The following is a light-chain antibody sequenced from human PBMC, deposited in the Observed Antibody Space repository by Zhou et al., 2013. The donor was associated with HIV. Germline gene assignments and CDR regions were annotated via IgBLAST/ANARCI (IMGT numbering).Light chain of an antibody. CDR1: QNISSW. CDR2: LAS. Sequence: DIQMTQSPSTLSASLGDRVTVTCRASQNISSWLAWYQQKPGKAPKLLVHLASNLQSGVSSRFSGSGSGTDFTLTISSLQPEDFATYYCQQFNSYPLTFGGGTKVEIK. V-gene: IGKV1-5*01. CDR3: QQFNSYPLT. J-gene: IGKJ4*01.